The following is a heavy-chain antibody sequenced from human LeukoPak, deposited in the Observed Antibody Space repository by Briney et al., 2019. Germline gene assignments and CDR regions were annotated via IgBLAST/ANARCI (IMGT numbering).Heavy chain of an antibody. V-gene: IGHV4-30-2*01. J-gene: IGHJ4*02. Sequence: PSETLSLTCAVSGGSISSGGYSWSWIRQPPGKGLEWIGYIYHSGSTNYNPSLKSRVTISVDTSKNQFSLKLSSVTAADTAVYYCARGLGEYFDYWGQGTLVTVSS. CDR2: IYHSGST. D-gene: IGHD3-10*01. CDR3: ARGLGEYFDY. CDR1: GGSISSGGYS.